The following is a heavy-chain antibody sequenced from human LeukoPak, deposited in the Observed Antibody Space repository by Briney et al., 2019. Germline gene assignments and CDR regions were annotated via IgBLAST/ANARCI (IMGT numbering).Heavy chain of an antibody. CDR3: TRDYYYDPYYFDY. CDR1: GYTFTNYG. CDR2: ISAYNGNT. V-gene: IGHV1-18*01. D-gene: IGHD3-22*01. J-gene: IGHJ4*02. Sequence: AASGKVCCKSSGYTFTNYGISWMRQAPGQGLEWMGWISAYNGNTNYAQRLHGRGTMTAYTSTDTAYMDLRSLRSADNAVYYCTRDYYYDPYYFDYWGQGALVTVSS.